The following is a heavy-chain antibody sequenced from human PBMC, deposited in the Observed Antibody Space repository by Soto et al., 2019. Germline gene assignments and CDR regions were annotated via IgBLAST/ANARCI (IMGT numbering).Heavy chain of an antibody. D-gene: IGHD1-20*01. CDR1: VFTFSSYG. Sequence: GWSLRLSCSASVFTFSSYGMHWLRQAPGKGLEWVAVISYDGSKKYYADSVKGRLTISRDNSKNTLYLQMNSLRAEDTAVYYCAKAINNWNDEGSFDYWGQGTLVTVSS. CDR3: AKAINNWNDEGSFDY. V-gene: IGHV3-30*18. CDR2: ISYDGSKK. J-gene: IGHJ4*02.